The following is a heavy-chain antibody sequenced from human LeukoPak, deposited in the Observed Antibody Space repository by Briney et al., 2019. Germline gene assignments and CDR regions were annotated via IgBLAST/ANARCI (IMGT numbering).Heavy chain of an antibody. J-gene: IGHJ6*02. CDR1: GYSFISYW. D-gene: IGHD6-25*01. CDR3: AGRGSGGMDG. V-gene: IGHV5-51*01. CDR2: ITPGDSDT. Sequence: GESLKISCKGSGYSFISYWIAWGRLMPGKGLEWMGIITPGDSDTRSSPSFQGQVSISVDKSNNTAYLQWSSLKASDTAMFYCAGRGSGGMDGWGQGPLATVS.